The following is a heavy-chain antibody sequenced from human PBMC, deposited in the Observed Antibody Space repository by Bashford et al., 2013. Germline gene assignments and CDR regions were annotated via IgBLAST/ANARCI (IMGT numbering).Heavy chain of an antibody. V-gene: IGHV4-59*01. CDR2: ISNSGGT. D-gene: IGHD3-9*01. CDR1: GGSISSYY. Sequence: SETLSLTCTVSGGSISSYYWSWIRQSPGKGLEWIAYISNSGGTNYNPSLKSRVTISVDTSKSQFSLKLTSVTAADTALYYCARGARGHFDWVPDCWGQGTLVTVSS. J-gene: IGHJ4*02. CDR3: ARGARGHFDWVPDC.